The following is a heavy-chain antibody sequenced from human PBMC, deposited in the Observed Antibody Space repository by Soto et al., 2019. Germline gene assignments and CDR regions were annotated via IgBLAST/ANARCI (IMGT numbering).Heavy chain of an antibody. V-gene: IGHV3-30*03. D-gene: IGHD3-22*01. CDR2: ISYDGSNK. Sequence: QVQLVESGGGVVQPGRSLRLSCAASGFTFSSYGMHWVRQAPGKGLEWVAVISYDGSNKYYADSVKGRFSISRDNSKNTLYLQMNSLKAEDTAVYYCARDVIDNSGYYDFGYWGQGTLVTVSS. CDR1: GFTFSSYG. J-gene: IGHJ4*02. CDR3: ARDVIDNSGYYDFGY.